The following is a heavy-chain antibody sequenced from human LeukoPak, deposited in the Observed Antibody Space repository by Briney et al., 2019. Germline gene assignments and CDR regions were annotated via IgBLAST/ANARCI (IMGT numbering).Heavy chain of an antibody. CDR1: GGSFSGYY. Sequence: KPSETLSLTCADYGGSFSGYYWTWIRQPPGKGLEWIGEINHSGSTNYNPSLKSRVTVSVDTSKNQFSLKLSSVTAADTAAYYCARDLGGTTGKFDYWGQGTLVTVSS. CDR2: INHSGST. CDR3: ARDLGGTTGKFDY. V-gene: IGHV4-34*01. D-gene: IGHD1-7*01. J-gene: IGHJ4*02.